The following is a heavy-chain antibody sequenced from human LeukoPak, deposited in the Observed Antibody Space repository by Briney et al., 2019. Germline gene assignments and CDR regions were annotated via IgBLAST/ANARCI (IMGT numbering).Heavy chain of an antibody. CDR3: VPKGTEGY. J-gene: IGHJ4*02. CDR1: GLAFSGYA. Sequence: GGSLRLSCPASGLAFSGYAMHWVRQAPGKGLQYVSAISPTGGSTYYADSVKGRFSISRDNSKNTLYLQMSSLRPEDTAVYYCVPKGTEGYWGQGTLVTVSS. V-gene: IGHV3-64D*06. CDR2: ISPTGGST.